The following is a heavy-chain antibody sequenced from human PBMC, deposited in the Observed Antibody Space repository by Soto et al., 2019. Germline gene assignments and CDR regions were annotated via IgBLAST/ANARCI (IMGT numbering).Heavy chain of an antibody. D-gene: IGHD2-15*01. CDR3: ARDTDLSCSGGSCYRYYYYYYYMDV. CDR1: GFTFSSYG. Sequence: GGSLRLSCAASGFTFSSYGMHWVRQAPGKGLEWVAVIWYDGSNKYYADSVKGRFTISRDNSKNTLYLQMNSLRAEDTAVYYCARDTDLSCSGGSCYRYYYYYYYMDVWGKGTTVTVSS. J-gene: IGHJ6*03. V-gene: IGHV3-33*01. CDR2: IWYDGSNK.